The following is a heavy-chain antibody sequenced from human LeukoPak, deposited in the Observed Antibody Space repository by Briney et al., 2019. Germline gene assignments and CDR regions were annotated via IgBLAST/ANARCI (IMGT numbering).Heavy chain of an antibody. J-gene: IGHJ6*02. CDR3: ARGTILGGYDSYYYYGMDV. CDR1: GGTFSSYA. D-gene: IGHD5-12*01. V-gene: IGHV1-2*02. CDR2: INPNSGGT. Sequence: ASVKVSCKASGGTFSSYAISWVRQAPGQGLEWMGWINPNSGGTNYAQKFQGRVTMTRDTSISTAYMELSRLRSDDTAVYYCARGTILGGYDSYYYYGMDVWGQGTTVTVSS.